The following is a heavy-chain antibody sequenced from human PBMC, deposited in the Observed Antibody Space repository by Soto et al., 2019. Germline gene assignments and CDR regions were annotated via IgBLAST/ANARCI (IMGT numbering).Heavy chain of an antibody. V-gene: IGHV1-8*01. D-gene: IGHD6-19*01. CDR2: MNPNSGNT. CDR3: AREGAYSSGWYDVDY. Sequence: ASVKVSCKASGYTFTSYDINWVQQATGQGLEWMGWMNPNSGNTGYAQKFQGRVTMTRNTSISTAYMELSSLRSEDTAVYYCAREGAYSSGWYDVDYWGQGTLVTVSS. J-gene: IGHJ4*02. CDR1: GYTFTSYD.